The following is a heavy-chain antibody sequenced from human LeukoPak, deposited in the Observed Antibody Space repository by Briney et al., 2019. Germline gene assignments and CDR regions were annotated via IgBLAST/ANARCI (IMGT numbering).Heavy chain of an antibody. D-gene: IGHD5-12*01. Sequence: GGSLRLSCAASGFTFSSYWMSWVRQAPGKGLEWVANIKQDGSEKYYVDSVKGRFTISRDNSKNTLYLQMNSLRAEDTAVYYCAKDFRATQGDFDYWGQGTLVTVSS. J-gene: IGHJ4*02. CDR2: IKQDGSEK. CDR1: GFTFSSYW. V-gene: IGHV3-7*03. CDR3: AKDFRATQGDFDY.